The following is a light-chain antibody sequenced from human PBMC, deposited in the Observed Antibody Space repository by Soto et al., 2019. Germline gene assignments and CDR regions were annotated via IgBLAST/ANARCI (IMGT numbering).Light chain of an antibody. Sequence: DVVMTQSPLSLPVTLGQPASISCKSTQGLVYSDGNIYLNWFHQRPGQSPRRLIHKISDRDSGVPDRFSGSGSGTDFTLKISRVEPEDVGVYYCMQHTHWPWTFGQGTKVDIK. V-gene: IGKV2-30*01. J-gene: IGKJ1*01. CDR3: MQHTHWPWT. CDR2: KIS. CDR1: QGLVYSDGNIY.